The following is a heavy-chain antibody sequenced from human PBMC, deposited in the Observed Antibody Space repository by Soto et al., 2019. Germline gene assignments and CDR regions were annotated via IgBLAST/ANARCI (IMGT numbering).Heavy chain of an antibody. CDR1: GYTFTGYY. CDR3: ASAGTSYGGNWVWFDY. CDR2: INPNSGGT. D-gene: IGHD2-15*01. V-gene: IGHV1-2*04. Sequence: QVQLVQSGAEVKKPGASVKVSCKASGYTFTGYYMHWVRQAPGQGLEWMGWINPNSGGTNYAQKFQGWVTMTRDTSISAGYMELSRLRSDDTAVYYCASAGTSYGGNWVWFDYWGQGTLVTVSS. J-gene: IGHJ4*02.